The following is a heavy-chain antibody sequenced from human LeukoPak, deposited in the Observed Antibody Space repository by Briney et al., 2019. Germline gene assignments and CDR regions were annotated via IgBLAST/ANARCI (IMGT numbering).Heavy chain of an antibody. J-gene: IGHJ4*02. D-gene: IGHD3-22*01. CDR3: AKESYFDSSGYHYFDF. CDR2: VSRSGAVT. V-gene: IGHV3-23*01. CDR1: GFTFSTYY. Sequence: GGSLRLSCAASGFTFSTYYMTWVRQAPGKGLEWVSDVSRSGAVTYYADSVKGRFTVSRDNSKNTLYLEMNSPRAADTAVYYCAKESYFDSSGYHYFDFWGQGTLVTVSS.